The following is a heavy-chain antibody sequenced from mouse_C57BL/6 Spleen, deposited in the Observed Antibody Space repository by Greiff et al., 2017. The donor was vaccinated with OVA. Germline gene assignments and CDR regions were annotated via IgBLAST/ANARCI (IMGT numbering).Heavy chain of an antibody. CDR1: GYAFSSYW. V-gene: IGHV1-80*01. CDR2: IYPGDGDT. J-gene: IGHJ4*01. Sequence: VKLQESGAELVKPGASVKISCKASGYAFSSYWMNWVKQRPGKGLEWIGQIYPGDGDTNYNGKFKGKATLTADKSSSTAYMQLSSLTSEASAVYVCARDGKGDAMDYWGQGTSVTVSS. CDR3: ARDGKGDAMDY. D-gene: IGHD2-1*01.